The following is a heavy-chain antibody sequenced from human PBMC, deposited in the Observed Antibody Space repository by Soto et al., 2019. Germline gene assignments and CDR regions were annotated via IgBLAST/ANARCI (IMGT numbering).Heavy chain of an antibody. CDR1: GYSFSTYW. D-gene: IGHD3-10*01. J-gene: IGHJ5*02. CDR3: ARHVSAGKYGSGTYCWFDP. Sequence: GESLKISCKGSGYSFSTYWIAWVRQMPGKGPECMGIIYPGDSDTKYSPSFQGQVTISADKSTSTAFLQWTSLKPSDTAMYYCARHVSAGKYGSGTYCWFDPWGQGTLVTVSS. CDR2: IYPGDSDT. V-gene: IGHV5-51*01.